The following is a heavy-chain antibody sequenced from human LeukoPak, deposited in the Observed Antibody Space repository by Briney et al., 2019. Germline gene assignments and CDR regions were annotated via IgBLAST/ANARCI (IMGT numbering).Heavy chain of an antibody. D-gene: IGHD3-10*01. J-gene: IGHJ4*02. CDR3: AKHYLRFSDY. CDR2: ISSGGST. CDR1: GLTFSSYH. Sequence: GGSLRLSCAASGLTFSSYHMTWVRQTPGKGLEWVSAISSGGSTYYADSVKGRFTISRDNSKNTLYLDMNSLRAEDTAQYFCAKHYLRFSDYWGQGTLVTVSS. V-gene: IGHV3-23*01.